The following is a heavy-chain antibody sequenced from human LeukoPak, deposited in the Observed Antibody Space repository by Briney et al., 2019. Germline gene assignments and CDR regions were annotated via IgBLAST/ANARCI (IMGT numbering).Heavy chain of an antibody. D-gene: IGHD5-24*01. J-gene: IGHJ6*02. CDR2: IKSDGSST. Sequence: GGSLRLSCAASGFTFSDYWMHWVRQAPGKGLVWVSRIKSDGSSTSYADSVKGRFTITRDSAKNTLYLQMNSLRAEDTALYYCAKDKMAGDFYYYGMDVWGQGTTVTVSS. V-gene: IGHV3-74*01. CDR3: AKDKMAGDFYYYGMDV. CDR1: GFTFSDYW.